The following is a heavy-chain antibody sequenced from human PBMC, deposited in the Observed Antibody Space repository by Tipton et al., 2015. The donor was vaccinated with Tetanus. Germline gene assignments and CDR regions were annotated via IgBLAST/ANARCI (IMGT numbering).Heavy chain of an antibody. J-gene: IGHJ5*02. D-gene: IGHD2/OR15-2a*01. CDR1: GFTFSRYW. CDR3: AREGSIGLFDP. V-gene: IGHV3-7*01. Sequence: SLRLSCAASGFTFSRYWMSWVRQAPGKGLEWGANIQYDGSEKDYVDSVKGRFTISRDNAKNSLYLQMNSLRADDTALYYCAREGSIGLFDPWGRGTLVTVSS. CDR2: IQYDGSEK.